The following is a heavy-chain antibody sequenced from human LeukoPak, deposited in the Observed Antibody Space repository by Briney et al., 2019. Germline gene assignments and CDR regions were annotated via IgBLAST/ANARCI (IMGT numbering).Heavy chain of an antibody. Sequence: SQTPSLTCAISGDSVSSSSAAWNWFRQSPSRGLEWLGRTYYRSRWYNDYALSVKSRITINPDTSKSQFSLQLNSTTPEDTAVYYCARGDVNYYYSVDVWGQGTTVTVSS. CDR2: TYYRSRWYN. CDR1: GDSVSSSSAA. V-gene: IGHV6-1*01. CDR3: ARGDVNYYYSVDV. J-gene: IGHJ6*02.